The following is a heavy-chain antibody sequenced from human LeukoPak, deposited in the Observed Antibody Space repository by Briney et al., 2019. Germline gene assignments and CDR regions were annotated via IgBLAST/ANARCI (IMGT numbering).Heavy chain of an antibody. CDR2: ISHSGGT. D-gene: IGHD3-22*01. J-gene: IGHJ4*02. Sequence: SETLSLTCAIYGASFSGYYWNWIRQPPGKGLEWIGEISHSGGTNYNPSLKSRVTISADTSKNQFSLTLSYMTAADTAVYYCARTLDTSGYFRNFDYWGQGSLVTVSS. CDR3: ARTLDTSGYFRNFDY. CDR1: GASFSGYY. V-gene: IGHV4-34*01.